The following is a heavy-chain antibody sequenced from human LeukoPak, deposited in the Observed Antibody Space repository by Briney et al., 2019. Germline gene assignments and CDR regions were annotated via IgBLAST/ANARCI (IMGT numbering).Heavy chain of an antibody. CDR2: INGGNDNT. Sequence: ASVKVSCKASGYNINSYAIHWVRQAPGQRLEWMGWINGGNDNTKYSQKFQGRVTITRDTSANTAYMELSSLRSEDTAVYYCASDDSSGEYDLPFGYWGQGTLVTVSS. CDR3: ASDDSSGEYDLPFGY. V-gene: IGHV1-3*01. CDR1: GYNINSYA. J-gene: IGHJ4*02. D-gene: IGHD3-22*01.